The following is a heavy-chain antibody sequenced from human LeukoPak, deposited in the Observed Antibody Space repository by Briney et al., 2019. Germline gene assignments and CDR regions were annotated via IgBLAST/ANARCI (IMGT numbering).Heavy chain of an antibody. CDR2: IYTSGST. CDR1: GGSISSYY. Sequence: PSETLSLTCTVSGGSISSYYWSWIRQPAGKGLEWIGRIYTSGSTNYNPSLKSRVTMSVDTPKNQFSLKLSSVTAADTAVYYCAREAPSIRYYYYYMDVWGKGTTVTISS. J-gene: IGHJ6*03. V-gene: IGHV4-4*07. CDR3: AREAPSIRYYYYYMDV. D-gene: IGHD3-3*02.